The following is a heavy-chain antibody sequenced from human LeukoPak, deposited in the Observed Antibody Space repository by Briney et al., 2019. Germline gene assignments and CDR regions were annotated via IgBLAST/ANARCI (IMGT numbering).Heavy chain of an antibody. CDR3: ARDGAVTNGRYFDY. CDR1: GFTFSDNY. J-gene: IGHJ4*02. CDR2: ISSSSSYI. D-gene: IGHD4-17*01. V-gene: IGHV3-21*01. Sequence: GGSLRLSCAASGFTFSDNYMTWVRQAPGKGLEWVSSISSSSSYIYYGDSVKGRFTISRDNAKNSLYLQMNSLRAEDTAVYYCARDGAVTNGRYFDYWGQGTLVTVSS.